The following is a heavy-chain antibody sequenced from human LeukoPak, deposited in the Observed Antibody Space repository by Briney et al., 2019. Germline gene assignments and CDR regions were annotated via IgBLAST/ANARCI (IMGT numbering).Heavy chain of an antibody. CDR2: FDPEDGET. V-gene: IGHV1-24*01. Sequence: WASVKVSCKVSGYTLTELSMHWVRQAPGKGLEWMGGFDPEDGETIYAQKFQGRATMTEDTSTDTAYMELSSLRSEDTAVYYCATDWGIRQYGMDVWGQGTTVTVSS. J-gene: IGHJ6*02. CDR1: GYTLTELS. CDR3: ATDWGIRQYGMDV. D-gene: IGHD3-16*01.